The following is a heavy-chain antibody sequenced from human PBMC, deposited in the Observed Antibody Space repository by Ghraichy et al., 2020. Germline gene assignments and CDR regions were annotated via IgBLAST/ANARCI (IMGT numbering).Heavy chain of an antibody. D-gene: IGHD2-15*01. CDR2: ISSSGSTT. CDR1: GFTFSDYY. J-gene: IGHJ5*02. Sequence: GGSLRLSCAASGFTFSDYYMTWIRQSPGKGLEWLSYISSSGSTTYYADSVKGRFTISRDNTKNSLYLQMHSLRAEDTAVYYCAQISRGMVIAAAWFDPWGQGTLVTVSS. V-gene: IGHV3-11*01. CDR3: AQISRGMVIAAAWFDP.